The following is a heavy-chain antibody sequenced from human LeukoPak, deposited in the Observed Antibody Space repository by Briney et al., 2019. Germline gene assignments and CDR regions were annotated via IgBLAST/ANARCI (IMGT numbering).Heavy chain of an antibody. CDR3: AKDLPLWSYSEVWNYFDY. Sequence: GGSLRLSCAASGFTFSSYAMSWVRQAPGKGLERVSAISGSGGSTYYADSVKGRFTISRDNSKNTLYLQMNSLRAEDTAVYYCAKDLPLWSYSEVWNYFDYWGQGTLVTVSS. V-gene: IGHV3-23*01. D-gene: IGHD1-26*01. J-gene: IGHJ4*02. CDR2: ISGSGGST. CDR1: GFTFSSYA.